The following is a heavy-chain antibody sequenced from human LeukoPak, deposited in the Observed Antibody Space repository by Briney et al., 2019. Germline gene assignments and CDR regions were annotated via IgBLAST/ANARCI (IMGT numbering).Heavy chain of an antibody. CDR2: ISWNSGSI. D-gene: IGHD2-8*01. CDR3: TCDLDRSDGL. CDR1: GFTFDDYA. Sequence: GGSLRLSCAASGFTFDDYAMHWVRQAPGKGLEWVSGISWNSGSIGYADSVKGRFTISRDNAKNSLYLQMNSLRVEDTAVYYCTCDLDRSDGLWGQGTMVTVSS. V-gene: IGHV3-9*01. J-gene: IGHJ3*01.